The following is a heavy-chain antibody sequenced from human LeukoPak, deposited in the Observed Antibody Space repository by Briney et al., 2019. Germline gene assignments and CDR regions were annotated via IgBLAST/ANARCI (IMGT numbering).Heavy chain of an antibody. D-gene: IGHD1-1*01. V-gene: IGHV5-10-1*01. CDR3: ARALGTTGTTVDY. CDR2: IDPSDSYT. Sequence: GESLKISCKGSGYSFTSYWISWVRQMPGKGLEWMGRIDPSDSYTNYSPPFQGHVTISADKSISTAYLQWSSLKASDTAMYYCARALGTTGTTVDYWGQGTLVTVSS. J-gene: IGHJ4*02. CDR1: GYSFTSYW.